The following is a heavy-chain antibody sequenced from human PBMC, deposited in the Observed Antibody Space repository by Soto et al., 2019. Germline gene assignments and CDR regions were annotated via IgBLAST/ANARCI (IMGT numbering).Heavy chain of an antibody. CDR3: ARETVVTATISWFDT. Sequence: QVPLQESGPGLAKPSQTLSLTCSVSGDSISSGGYYWSWIRQHPGKGLEWIGYIYYSGSSYYNPSLKSRVTMSVDTSKNQFSLRLSSVTAADSAVYYCARETVVTATISWFDTWGPGTLVNVSS. CDR1: GDSISSGGYY. J-gene: IGHJ5*02. CDR2: IYYSGSS. V-gene: IGHV4-31*03. D-gene: IGHD2-21*02.